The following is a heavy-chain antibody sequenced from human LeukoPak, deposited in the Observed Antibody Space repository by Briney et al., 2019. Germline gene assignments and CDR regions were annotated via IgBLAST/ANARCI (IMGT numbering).Heavy chain of an antibody. CDR3: ARGSYSYGNAFDY. CDR1: GASISSFY. J-gene: IGHJ4*02. V-gene: IGHV4-59*12. CDR2: IYYSESI. D-gene: IGHD5-18*01. Sequence: PSETLSLTCTVSGASISSFYYNWIRQPPGKGLEWIGYIYYSESINYSPSLRSRVTISVDTSKNQFSLKLNSVNAADTAVYSCARGSYSYGNAFDYWGQGTLVTVSS.